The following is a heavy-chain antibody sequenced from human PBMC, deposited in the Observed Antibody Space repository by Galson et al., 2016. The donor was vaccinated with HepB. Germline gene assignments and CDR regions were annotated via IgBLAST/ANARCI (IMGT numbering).Heavy chain of an antibody. V-gene: IGHV4-31*03. CDR2: VHHSGNT. J-gene: IGHJ3*02. D-gene: IGHD3-3*01. CDR3: AGSKRMTIFGVGGDAFDI. CDR1: GASISSGGYY. Sequence: TLSLTCTVSGASISSGGYYWSWIRQDPGKGLEWIGYVHHSGNTYYNPSLKSRLSISVDTSKQQFSLTLTSLTAADTAVYFCAGSKRMTIFGVGGDAFDIWGQGTLVTVSP.